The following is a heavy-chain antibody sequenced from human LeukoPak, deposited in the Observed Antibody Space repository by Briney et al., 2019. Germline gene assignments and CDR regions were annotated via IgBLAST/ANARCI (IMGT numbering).Heavy chain of an antibody. CDR2: INPNSGGT. D-gene: IGHD6-19*01. CDR3: ARLERSGPNY. CDR1: GYTFTGYY. J-gene: IGHJ4*02. V-gene: IGHV1-2*02. Sequence: ASVKVSCKASGYTFTGYYMHWVRQAPGQGLEWMGWINPNSGGTNYAQKFQGRVTMTRDTSISIAYMELTRLRSDDTAVYYCARLERSGPNYWGQGTLVTVSS.